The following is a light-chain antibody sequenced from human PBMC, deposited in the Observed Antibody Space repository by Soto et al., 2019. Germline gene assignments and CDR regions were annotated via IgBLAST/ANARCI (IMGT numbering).Light chain of an antibody. J-gene: IGKJ3*01. CDR3: QQYYSALLT. V-gene: IGKV4-1*01. CDR1: QSVLYSSNNKNY. CDR2: WAS. Sequence: DIVMTQSPDSLAVSLGEGATINCKSSQSVLYSSNNKNYLAWYQQKPGQPPKLLIYWASTRESGVPDRFSGSGSATDFTLTISSLQAEDVAIYYCQQYYSALLTFGPGTKVDI.